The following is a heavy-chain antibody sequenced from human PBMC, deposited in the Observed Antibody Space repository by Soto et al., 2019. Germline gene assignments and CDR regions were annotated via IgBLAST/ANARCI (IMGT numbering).Heavy chain of an antibody. CDR2: IYYSGST. CDR1: GGSISSGGYY. J-gene: IGHJ6*02. D-gene: IGHD2-2*01. CDR3: ARDMPKYYGMDV. Sequence: SETLSLTCTVSGGSISSGGYYWSWIRQHPGKGLEWIGYIYYSGSTYYNPSLKSRVTISVDTSKNQFSLKLSSATAADTAVYYCARDMPKYYGMDVWGQGTTVTVSS. V-gene: IGHV4-31*03.